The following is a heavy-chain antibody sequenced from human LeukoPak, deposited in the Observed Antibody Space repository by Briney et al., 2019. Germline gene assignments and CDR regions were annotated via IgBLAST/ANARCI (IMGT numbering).Heavy chain of an antibody. D-gene: IGHD6-13*01. CDR1: GFTFSSYS. CDR3: ARDGGYSSSWYRYDYYYMDV. Sequence: HGGSLRLSCAASGFTFSSYSMNWVRQAPGRGLEWVSSISSSSSYIYYADSVKGRFTISRDNAKNSLYLQMNSLRGEDTAVYYCARDGGYSSSWYRYDYYYMDVWGKGTTATVSS. J-gene: IGHJ6*03. CDR2: ISSSSSYI. V-gene: IGHV3-21*01.